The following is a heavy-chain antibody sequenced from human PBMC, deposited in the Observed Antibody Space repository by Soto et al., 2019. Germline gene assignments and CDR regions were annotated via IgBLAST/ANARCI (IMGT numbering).Heavy chain of an antibody. CDR1: GFTVRSYE. Sequence: GGSLRLSCAASGFTVRSYEMHWVRQGTGKGLEWVSRINIGGDTFYSGSVKGRFTVSREDARNSACLQMDSLRVGDTAVYYCVRGEMRSSSGHTWFDTWGQGVMVTVYS. D-gene: IGHD6-6*01. CDR3: VRGEMRSSSGHTWFDT. V-gene: IGHV3-13*01. J-gene: IGHJ5*02. CDR2: INIGGDT.